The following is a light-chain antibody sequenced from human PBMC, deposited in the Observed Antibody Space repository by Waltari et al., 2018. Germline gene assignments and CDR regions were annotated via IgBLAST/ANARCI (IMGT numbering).Light chain of an antibody. CDR3: SSYAGSNNLL. J-gene: IGLJ2*01. CDR2: EVN. CDR1: SSPVGGSNY. Sequence: QSALTQPPPASGSPGQSVPISSTGPSSPVGGSNYVSWYQQHPGKPPKVMIYEVNKRPSGVPDRFSGSKSGNTASLTVSGLQAEDEADYYCSSYAGSNNLLFGGGTKLTVL. V-gene: IGLV2-8*01.